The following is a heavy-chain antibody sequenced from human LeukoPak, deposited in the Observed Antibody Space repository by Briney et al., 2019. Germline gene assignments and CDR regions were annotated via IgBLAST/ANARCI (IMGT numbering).Heavy chain of an antibody. V-gene: IGHV3-23*01. CDR1: GFTFSNYA. D-gene: IGHD4-17*01. CDR3: AKDRYYGDYRGGAFDI. Sequence: GGSLRLSCAASGFTFSNYAMSWVRQAPGKGLEWVSSISGSGGSTYFADSVKGRFTISRDNSKNTLYLQMNSLRAEDTAVYYCAKDRYYGDYRGGAFDIWGQGTMVTVSS. CDR2: ISGSGGST. J-gene: IGHJ3*02.